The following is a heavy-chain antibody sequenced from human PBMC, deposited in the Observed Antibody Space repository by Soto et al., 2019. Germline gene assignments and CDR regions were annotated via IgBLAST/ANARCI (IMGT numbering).Heavy chain of an antibody. CDR1: GFTFSSYA. CDR3: ARGGGIAVAGTHLDY. V-gene: IGHV3-23*01. Sequence: EVQLLESGGNLVQPGGSLKLSCAASGFTFSSYAMSWVRQAPGKGLEWVSGIGGSAAGSNYADSVKGRFTISRDNSRNPVNLQMSSRRAEDPALYYCARGGGIAVAGTHLDYWGQGTLVTVSS. D-gene: IGHD6-19*01. CDR2: IGGSAAGS. J-gene: IGHJ4*02.